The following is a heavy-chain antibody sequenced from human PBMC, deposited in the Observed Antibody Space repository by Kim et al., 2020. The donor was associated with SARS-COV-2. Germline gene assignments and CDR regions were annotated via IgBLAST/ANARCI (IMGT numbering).Heavy chain of an antibody. CDR2: ISGDGVST. CDR1: GFTFSSHA. V-gene: IGHV3-23*01. CDR3: VKDEPTTMGGAFDV. D-gene: IGHD5-18*01. J-gene: IGHJ3*01. Sequence: GGSLRLSCGASGFTFSSHAMNWVRQAPGKGLEWVSAISGDGVSTYYADSVRGRFIISRDNSGNTLYLQMNSLRAEDTALYYCVKDEPTTMGGAFDVWGQGTMVTVSS.